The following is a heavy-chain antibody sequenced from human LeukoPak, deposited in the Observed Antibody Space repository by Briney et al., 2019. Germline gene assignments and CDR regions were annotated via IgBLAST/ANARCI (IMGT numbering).Heavy chain of an antibody. V-gene: IGHV4-39*01. CDR1: GGSISSSSYY. CDR2: MYYSGST. CDR3: ARHSGSYLKSALHI. J-gene: IGHJ3*02. Sequence: SETLSLTCTVSGGSISSSSYYWGWIRQPPGKGLEWIGSMYYSGSTYYNPSLKSRVTISVDTSKNQFSLELTSVTAADTAVHYCARHSGSYLKSALHIWGQGTMVTVSS. D-gene: IGHD1-26*01.